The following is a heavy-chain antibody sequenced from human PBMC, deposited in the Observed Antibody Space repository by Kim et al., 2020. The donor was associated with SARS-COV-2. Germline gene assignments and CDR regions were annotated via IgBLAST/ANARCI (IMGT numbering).Heavy chain of an antibody. CDR3: ARDSRDGYNWFDY. D-gene: IGHD5-12*01. J-gene: IGHJ4*02. Sequence: YANSVKCRFATSSNNAKSTLYLKMNSLRAEDTAVYYCARDSRDGYNWFDYWGQGTLVTVSS. V-gene: IGHV3-30*03.